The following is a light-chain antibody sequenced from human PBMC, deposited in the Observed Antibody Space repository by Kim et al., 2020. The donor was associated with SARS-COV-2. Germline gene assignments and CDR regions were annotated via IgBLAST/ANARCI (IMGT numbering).Light chain of an antibody. CDR1: EDIGTG. Sequence: SVCVGDRVPVTCRASEDIGTGLAWYEQKPGRAHNLLIYRASSLESGVPSRFSGSGSGTGFTLTISSLQPDDFATYYCQHYSRFPYAFGQGTKLEI. CDR3: QHYSRFPYA. J-gene: IGKJ2*01. CDR2: RAS. V-gene: IGKV1-5*03.